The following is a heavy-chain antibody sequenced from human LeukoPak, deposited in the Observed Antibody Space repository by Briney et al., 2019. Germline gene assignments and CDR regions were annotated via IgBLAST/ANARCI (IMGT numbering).Heavy chain of an antibody. J-gene: IGHJ4*02. V-gene: IGHV5-51*01. CDR2: IYPGDSDT. CDR3: TRQGVYYSDSSAYYY. Sequence: GESLKISCKGSGYSFTNYWIGWVRQIPGKGLELMGSIYPGDSDTRYSPSFQGQVTISADKSTTTAYLQWSSLKASDTAKYYCTRQGVYYSDSSAYYYWGQGTLVTVSS. D-gene: IGHD3-22*01. CDR1: GYSFTNYW.